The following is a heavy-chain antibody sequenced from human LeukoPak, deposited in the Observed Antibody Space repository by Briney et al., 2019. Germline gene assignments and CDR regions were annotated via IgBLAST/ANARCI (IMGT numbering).Heavy chain of an antibody. CDR3: ARGPAGVFDY. CDR2: INPSGGST. Sequence: GASVTVSCTASGYTFTGYYMHWVRQAPGQGLEWMGIINPSGGSTSYAQKFQGRVTMTRDTSTSTVYMELSSLRSEDTAVYYCARGPAGVFDYWGQGTLVTVSS. V-gene: IGHV1-46*01. D-gene: IGHD2-2*01. J-gene: IGHJ4*02. CDR1: GYTFTGYY.